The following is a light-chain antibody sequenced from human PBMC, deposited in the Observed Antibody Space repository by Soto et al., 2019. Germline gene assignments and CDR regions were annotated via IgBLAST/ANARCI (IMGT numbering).Light chain of an antibody. CDR3: CSYAGSYTVV. Sequence: QSALTQPRLVSGSPGQSVTISCTGTSSDVGEYNYVSWYQQHPGKAPQLLIYDVNERPSGVPDRFSGSKSGSTASLTISGLQADDEADYYCCSYAGSYTVVFGGGTKVTVL. J-gene: IGLJ2*01. V-gene: IGLV2-11*01. CDR2: DVN. CDR1: SSDVGEYNY.